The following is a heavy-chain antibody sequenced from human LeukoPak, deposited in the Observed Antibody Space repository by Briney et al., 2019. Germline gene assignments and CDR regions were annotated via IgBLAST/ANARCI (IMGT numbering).Heavy chain of an antibody. CDR2: IYYSGIT. V-gene: IGHV4-59*08. CDR3: ARHTSSSWGD. CDR1: GASISSYY. D-gene: IGHD6-13*01. J-gene: IGHJ4*02. Sequence: PSETLSLTCSVSGASISSYYWSWIRQPPGKGLEGIGYIYYSGITNYNPSLKSRVTISVDRPNNRFSLKLSSVTAADTAVYYCARHTSSSWGDWGQGTLVTVSS.